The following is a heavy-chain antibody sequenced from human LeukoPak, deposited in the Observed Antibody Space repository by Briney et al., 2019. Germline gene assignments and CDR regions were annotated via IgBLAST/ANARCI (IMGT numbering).Heavy chain of an antibody. Sequence: ASVKVSCKASGYTXTSYGISWVRQAPGQGLEWMGWISAYNGNTNYAQKPQGRVTMTTDASTSTAYMELRSLRSDDTAVYYCARASIVGARGDFDYWGQGTLVTVSS. V-gene: IGHV1-18*01. J-gene: IGHJ4*02. D-gene: IGHD1-26*01. CDR2: ISAYNGNT. CDR3: ARASIVGARGDFDY. CDR1: GYTXTSYG.